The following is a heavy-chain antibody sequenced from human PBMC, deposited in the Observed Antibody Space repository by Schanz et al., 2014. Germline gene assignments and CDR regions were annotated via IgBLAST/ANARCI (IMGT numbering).Heavy chain of an antibody. Sequence: EVQLVESGGDLIQPGGSLRLSCVASGFTVSSTYMSWVRQAPGKGLEWVSSISSSSSYIYYADSVKGRFTISRDNAKKSLYLEMNSLRAEDTAVYYCASGHWELRYWGQGAVVIVSS. J-gene: IGHJ4*02. V-gene: IGHV3-21*01. CDR1: GFTVSSTY. D-gene: IGHD1-7*01. CDR3: ASGHWELRY. CDR2: ISSSSSYI.